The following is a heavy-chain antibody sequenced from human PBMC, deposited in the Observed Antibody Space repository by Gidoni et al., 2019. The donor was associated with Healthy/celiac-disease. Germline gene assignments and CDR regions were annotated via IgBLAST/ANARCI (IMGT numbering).Heavy chain of an antibody. J-gene: IGHJ4*02. CDR3: ARARRGYAAAGLDY. CDR1: GFTISSYW. D-gene: IGHD6-13*01. V-gene: IGHV3-74*01. CDR2: INSDGSST. Sequence: EVQLVESGGCLVQPGGSLRLSCAASGFTISSYWMHWVRQAPGKGLVWVSRINSDGSSTSYADSVKGRFTISRDNAKNTLYLQMNSLRAEDTAVYYCARARRGYAAAGLDYWGQGTLVTVSS.